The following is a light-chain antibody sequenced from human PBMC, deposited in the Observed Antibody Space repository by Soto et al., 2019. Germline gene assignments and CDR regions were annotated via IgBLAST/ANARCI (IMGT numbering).Light chain of an antibody. Sequence: QPASVSGSPGQSITISCTGTSSDVGGYNFVSWFQHHPGKAPKLMIYEVINRPSGVSNRFSGSKSGNTASLTISGLQAEDEADYYCSSYTSSSTVVFGGGTKLTVL. J-gene: IGLJ2*01. CDR3: SSYTSSSTVV. CDR1: SSDVGGYNF. CDR2: EVI. V-gene: IGLV2-14*01.